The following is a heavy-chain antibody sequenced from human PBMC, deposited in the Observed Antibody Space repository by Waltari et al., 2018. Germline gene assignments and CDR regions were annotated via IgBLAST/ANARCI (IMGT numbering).Heavy chain of an antibody. CDR2: IYYSGST. CDR1: GGSISSYY. J-gene: IGHJ6*02. V-gene: IGHV4-59*01. D-gene: IGHD3-9*01. Sequence: QVQLQESGPGLVKPSETLSLTCTVSGGSISSYYWSWIRQPQGKGLEWIGYIYYSGSTNYTPSLKSRVTISVDTSKNQFSLKLSSVTAADTAVYYCARDGRTGYYRGYYYYGMDVWGQGTTVTVSS. CDR3: ARDGRTGYYRGYYYYGMDV.